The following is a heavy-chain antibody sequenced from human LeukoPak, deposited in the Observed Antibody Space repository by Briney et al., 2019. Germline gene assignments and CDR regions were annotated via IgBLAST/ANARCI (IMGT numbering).Heavy chain of an antibody. D-gene: IGHD6-13*01. CDR2: IYNGGST. V-gene: IGHV3-53*05. Sequence: GGSLRLSCAASGFTVSSNYMSWVRQAPGKGLEWVSVIYNGGSTYYADSVKGRFTISRDNSQNTLYLQMDSLRAEETAVYYCAKEYSNRPDYLDFWGQGTLVTVSS. CDR1: GFTVSSNY. CDR3: AKEYSNRPDYLDF. J-gene: IGHJ4*02.